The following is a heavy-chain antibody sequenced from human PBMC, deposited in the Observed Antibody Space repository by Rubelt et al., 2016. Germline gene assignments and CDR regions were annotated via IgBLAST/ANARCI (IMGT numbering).Heavy chain of an antibody. J-gene: IGHJ5*02. V-gene: IGHV4-34*01. CDR2: INHSGST. CDR1: DGSFSAYY. CDR3: ARIDCSSTSCYFVDP. Sequence: QVQLQQWGAGLLKPSETLSLTCAVYDGSFSAYYWSWIRQPPGKGLEWIGKINHSGSTNYNPSLKSRVTISVDTSKNQFPLRLRSVTAADRAVYYCARIDCSSTSCYFVDPWGQGTLVTVSS. D-gene: IGHD2-2*01.